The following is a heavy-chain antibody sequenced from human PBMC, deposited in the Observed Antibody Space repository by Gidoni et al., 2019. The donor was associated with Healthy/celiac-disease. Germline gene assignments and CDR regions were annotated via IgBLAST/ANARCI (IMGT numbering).Heavy chain of an antibody. CDR3: ARGVDFWSGYPYQYYGMDV. J-gene: IGHJ6*02. CDR1: GYSLPTNMSA. V-gene: IGHV6-1*01. D-gene: IGHD3-3*01. CDR2: TYYRSKWSN. Sequence: QVQLQQPGPGLVKPSQTLPLTCAIPGYSLPTNMSARNWIRQSPSRGLEWLGRTYYRSKWSNDYAVSVKSRITINPDTSKNQFSLQLNSVTPEDTAVYYCARGVDFWSGYPYQYYGMDVWGRGTTVTVSS.